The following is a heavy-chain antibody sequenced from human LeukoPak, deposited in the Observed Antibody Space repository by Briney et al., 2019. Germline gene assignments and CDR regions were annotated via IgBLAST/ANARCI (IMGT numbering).Heavy chain of an antibody. V-gene: IGHV3-7*01. CDR1: GFTFSNSW. D-gene: IGHD6-19*01. J-gene: IGHJ2*01. CDR3: ARKITVAGINWYFDL. CDR2: IKDDGGEK. Sequence: GGSLRLSCAASGFTFSNSWMSWVRQAPGKGLEWVANIKDDGGEKYYVDSVKGRFTISRDNAKRSLYLQMNSLRAEDTAVYYCARKITVAGINWYFDLWGRGTLVTVSS.